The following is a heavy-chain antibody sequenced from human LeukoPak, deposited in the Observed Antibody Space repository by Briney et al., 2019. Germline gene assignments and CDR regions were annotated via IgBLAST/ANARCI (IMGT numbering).Heavy chain of an antibody. CDR1: GGSFSGYY. CDR2: INHSGST. CDR3: ARGQQGLVRSYYYYGMDV. J-gene: IGHJ6*02. Sequence: SETLSLTCAVYGGSFSGYYWSWIRQPPGKGLEWIGEINHSGSTNYNPSLKSRVTISVDTSKNQFSLKLSSVTAADTAVYYCARGQQGLVRSYYYYGMDVWGQGTTVTVSS. D-gene: IGHD6-19*01. V-gene: IGHV4-34*01.